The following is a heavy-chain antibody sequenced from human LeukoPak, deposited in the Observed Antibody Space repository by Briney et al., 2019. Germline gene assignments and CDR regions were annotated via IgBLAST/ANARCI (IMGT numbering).Heavy chain of an antibody. CDR1: GYTFTSYD. CDR3: ARVMSIAAAGSNWFDP. J-gene: IGHJ5*02. V-gene: IGHV1-8*01. Sequence: ASVKVSCKASGYTFTSYDINWVRQATGQGLEWMGWMNPNSGNTGYAQKFQGRVTMTRNTSISTAYMERSSLRSEDTAVYYCARVMSIAAAGSNWFDPWGQGTLVTVSS. D-gene: IGHD6-13*01. CDR2: MNPNSGNT.